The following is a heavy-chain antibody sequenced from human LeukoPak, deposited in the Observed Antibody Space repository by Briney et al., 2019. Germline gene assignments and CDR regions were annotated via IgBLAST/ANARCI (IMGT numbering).Heavy chain of an antibody. V-gene: IGHV4-31*03. CDR3: ARESSVEMATIDY. D-gene: IGHD5-24*01. Sequence: SQTLSLTCTVSGGSISSGGYHWSWIRQHPGKGLEWIGYIYYSGSTYYNPSLKSRVTISVDTSKNQFSLKLSSVTAADTAVYYCARESSVEMATIDYWGQGTLVTVSS. CDR2: IYYSGST. CDR1: GGSISSGGYH. J-gene: IGHJ4*02.